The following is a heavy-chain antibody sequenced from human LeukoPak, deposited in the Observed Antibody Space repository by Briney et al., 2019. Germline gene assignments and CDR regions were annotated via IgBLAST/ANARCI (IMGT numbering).Heavy chain of an antibody. J-gene: IGHJ6*02. V-gene: IGHV4-34*01. CDR3: ARGTRFYYYGMDV. CDR2: INHSGST. Sequence: MTSETLSLTCAVYGGSFSGYYWSWILQPPGKGLEWIGEINHSGSTNYNPSLKSRVTISVDTSTNQFSLKLSSVTAADTAVYYCARGTRFYYYGMDVWGQGTTVTVSS. D-gene: IGHD3-3*01. CDR1: GGSFSGYY.